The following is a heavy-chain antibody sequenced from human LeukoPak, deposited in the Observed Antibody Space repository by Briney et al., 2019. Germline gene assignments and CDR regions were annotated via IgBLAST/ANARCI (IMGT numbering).Heavy chain of an antibody. Sequence: ASETLSLTCTVSGGSISSYYWSWIRQPPGKGLEWIGYIYYSGSTNYNPSLKSRVTISVDTSKNQFSLKLSSVTAADTAVYYCARVRHSSGWYGIDYWGQGTLVTVSS. J-gene: IGHJ4*02. CDR1: GGSISSYY. D-gene: IGHD6-19*01. CDR2: IYYSGST. CDR3: ARVRHSSGWYGIDY. V-gene: IGHV4-59*01.